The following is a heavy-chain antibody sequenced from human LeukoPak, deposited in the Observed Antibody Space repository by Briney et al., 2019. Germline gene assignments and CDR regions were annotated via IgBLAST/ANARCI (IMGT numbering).Heavy chain of an antibody. CDR3: ARYQSDRGDFDY. J-gene: IGHJ4*02. Sequence: SETLSLTCTVSGGSISSYYWSWIRQPPGKGLEWIGYIYYSGSTNYNPSLKSRVTISVDTSKNQFSLKLSSVTAADTAVYYCARYQSDRGDFDYWGQGTLVTVSS. V-gene: IGHV4-59*08. CDR1: GGSISSYY. D-gene: IGHD3-10*01. CDR2: IYYSGST.